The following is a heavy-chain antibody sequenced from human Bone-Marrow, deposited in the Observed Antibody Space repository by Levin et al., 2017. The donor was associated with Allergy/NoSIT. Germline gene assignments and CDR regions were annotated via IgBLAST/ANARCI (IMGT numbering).Heavy chain of an antibody. CDR3: ARDVFERMFFGVVTPFDY. Sequence: ASVKVSCKASGYIFPSYGISWVRQAPGQGLEWMGWISGYSGHTNYAQKFQDRVNMTTDTSTSTAYMELMSLRSDDTAVYYCARDVFERMFFGVVTPFDYWGQGSLVTVSS. CDR1: GYIFPSYG. J-gene: IGHJ4*02. D-gene: IGHD3-3*01. CDR2: ISGYSGHT. V-gene: IGHV1-18*01.